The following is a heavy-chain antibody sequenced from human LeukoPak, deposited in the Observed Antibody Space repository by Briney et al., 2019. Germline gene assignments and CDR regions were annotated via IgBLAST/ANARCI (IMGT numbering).Heavy chain of an antibody. V-gene: IGHV4-59*01. CDR2: MYYRGNT. Sequence: SETLSLTCTLSGGSISSYYWSWIRQPPGKGLECIGYMYYRGNTNYDPSLKSRVNISIDTPNNQFSLKLSSVTAADTAVYYCATGVDGIAAAGDYYFDYWGQGTLVTVSS. J-gene: IGHJ4*02. CDR1: GGSISSYY. CDR3: ATGVDGIAAAGDYYFDY. D-gene: IGHD6-13*01.